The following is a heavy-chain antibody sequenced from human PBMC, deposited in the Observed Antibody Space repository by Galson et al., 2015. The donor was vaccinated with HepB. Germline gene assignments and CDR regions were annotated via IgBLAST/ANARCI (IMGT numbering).Heavy chain of an antibody. CDR1: GGTFSSYA. CDR3: AREPSSGWYGPLDY. CDR2: IIPIFGTA. Sequence: SVKVSCKASGGTFSSYAISWVRQAPGQGLEWMGGIIPIFGTANYAQKFQGRVTITADESTSTAYMELSSLRSEDTAVYYCAREPSSGWYGPLDYWGQGTMVTVSS. J-gene: IGHJ3*01. D-gene: IGHD6-19*01. V-gene: IGHV1-69*13.